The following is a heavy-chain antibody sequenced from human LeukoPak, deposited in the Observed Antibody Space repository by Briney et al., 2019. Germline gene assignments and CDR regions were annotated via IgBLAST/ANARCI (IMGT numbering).Heavy chain of an antibody. D-gene: IGHD5-18*01. J-gene: IGHJ4*02. V-gene: IGHV3-21*01. CDR3: ARDRNTPIDY. CDR2: VTSSSSFI. Sequence: GGSLRLSCAASGFTFSTYAMSWLRQAPGKGLEWVSSVTSSSSFIYYADSVKGRFTVSRDNAKNSLFLQMSSLRAEDTAVYYCARDRNTPIDYWGQGTLVTVSS. CDR1: GFTFSTYA.